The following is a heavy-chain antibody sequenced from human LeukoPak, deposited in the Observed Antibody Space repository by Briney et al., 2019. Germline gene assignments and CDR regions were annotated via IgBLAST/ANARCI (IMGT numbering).Heavy chain of an antibody. CDR2: ISGSGYNI. Sequence: GGSLRLSCAASGFTFRSYAMNWVRQAPGKGLEWVAVISGSGYNIYYADSVKGRFTISRDNSKNMLYLQMNSLGAEDTAVYYCAKTYVWYYFDYWGQGILVTVSS. D-gene: IGHD3-16*01. CDR1: GFTFRSYA. J-gene: IGHJ4*02. CDR3: AKTYVWYYFDY. V-gene: IGHV3-23*01.